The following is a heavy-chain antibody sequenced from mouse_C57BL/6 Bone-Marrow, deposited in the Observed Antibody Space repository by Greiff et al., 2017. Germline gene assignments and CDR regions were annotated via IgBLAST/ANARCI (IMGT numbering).Heavy chain of an antibody. J-gene: IGHJ3*01. V-gene: IGHV5-6*01. CDR1: GFTFSSYG. D-gene: IGHD1-1*01. CDR3: ARHRDYYGRAAWFAY. Sequence: EVQLQESGGDLVKPGGSLKLSCAASGFTFSSYGMSWVRQTPDKRLEWVATISSGGSYTYYPDSVKGRFTISRDNAKNTLYLQMSSLKSEDTAMYYCARHRDYYGRAAWFAYWGQGTLVTVSA. CDR2: ISSGGSYT.